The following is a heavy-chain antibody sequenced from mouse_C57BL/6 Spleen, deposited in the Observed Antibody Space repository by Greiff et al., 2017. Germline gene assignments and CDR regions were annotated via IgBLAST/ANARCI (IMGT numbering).Heavy chain of an antibody. V-gene: IGHV1-64*01. J-gene: IGHJ4*01. CDR1: GSTFTSYR. D-gene: IGHD1-1*01. CDR3: ARNYDNDYAMDY. CDR2: IHPNSGSP. Sequence: QVQLKQPGAELVKPGASVKLSCKASGSTFTSYRLHWVKQRHGQGLEWFGMIHPNSGSPNYNEKFKSKATLNVDKSSSTAYMQLSSLTTEDSAVYYCARNYDNDYAMDYWGQGASVTVSS.